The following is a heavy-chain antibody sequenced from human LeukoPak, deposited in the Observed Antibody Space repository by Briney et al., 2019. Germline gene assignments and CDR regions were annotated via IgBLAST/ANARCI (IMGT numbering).Heavy chain of an antibody. V-gene: IGHV4-59*01. CDR2: TYYTGAT. D-gene: IGHD2-21*01. Sequence: SETLSLTCTVSGDSISGDYWSWIRQPPGKGLEWVAYTYYTGATNYNPSLKSRATIAVDTSKNQFSLRLTSVTAADTAVYYCARLQGDSTAVFDYWGRGTLVSVSS. CDR1: GDSISGDY. J-gene: IGHJ4*02. CDR3: ARLQGDSTAVFDY.